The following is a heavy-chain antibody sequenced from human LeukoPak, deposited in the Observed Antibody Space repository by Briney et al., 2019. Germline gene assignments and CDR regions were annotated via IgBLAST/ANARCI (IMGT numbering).Heavy chain of an antibody. V-gene: IGHV5-51*01. J-gene: IGHJ4*02. Sequence: GESLKISCKGSGYSFTSYWIGWVRQMPGKGLEWMGIIYPGDSDTRYSPSFQGQVTISADKSISTAYLQWSSLKASDTAMYYWARLGSDSRGYYYKYFEYWGQGTLVTVSS. CDR2: IYPGDSDT. CDR1: GYSFTSYW. D-gene: IGHD3-22*01. CDR3: ARLGSDSRGYYYKYFEY.